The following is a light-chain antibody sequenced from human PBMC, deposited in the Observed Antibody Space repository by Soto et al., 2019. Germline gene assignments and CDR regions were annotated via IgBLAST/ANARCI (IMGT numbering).Light chain of an antibody. CDR1: SGFVGSFSL. CDR3: CLYIGTTTYV. V-gene: IGLV2-23*01. CDR2: EGH. Sequence: LAQPASVSGSPGQSINLSCTRTSGFVGSFSLVSWYQQHPRKAPRVIVSEGHRRPSGVPDRFSGSTSVISASLTISGLQADDVADYYCCLYIGTTTYVFGTGTKVTVL. J-gene: IGLJ1*01.